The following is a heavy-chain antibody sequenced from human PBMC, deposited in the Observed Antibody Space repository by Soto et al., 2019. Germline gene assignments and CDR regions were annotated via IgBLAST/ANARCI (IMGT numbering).Heavy chain of an antibody. CDR3: ARVRGHSYGYVDY. J-gene: IGHJ4*02. V-gene: IGHV3-48*01. Sequence: PGGSLRLSCAASGYSRFSYYSMNWVRQAPGKGLEWVSFISGSGCPIYYADSVRGRFTISRDNAKNSLSLQMDSLRVEDTAVYYCARVRGHSYGYVDYWGQGTLVTVS. D-gene: IGHD5-18*01. CDR1: GYSRFSYYS. CDR2: ISGSGCPI.